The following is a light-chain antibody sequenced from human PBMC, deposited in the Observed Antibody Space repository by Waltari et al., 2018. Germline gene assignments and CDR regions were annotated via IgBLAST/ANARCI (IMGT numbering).Light chain of an antibody. V-gene: IGLV2-14*03. J-gene: IGLJ3*02. Sequence: QSALTQPASVSGSPGQSINISCTGTTSDVGFYNYVSWYQQHPGKAPQLIIYDVFERPSGVPNRFSGSKSGNTASLTISGLLAEDEADYYCNSYTGSSSWVFGGGTKLTVL. CDR2: DVF. CDR1: TSDVGFYNY. CDR3: NSYTGSSSWV.